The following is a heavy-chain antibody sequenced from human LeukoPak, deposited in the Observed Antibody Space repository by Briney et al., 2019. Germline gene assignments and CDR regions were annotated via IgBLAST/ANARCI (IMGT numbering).Heavy chain of an antibody. J-gene: IGHJ1*01. V-gene: IGHV3-74*01. CDR2: FKSDGST. Sequence: GSLRLSFAASGFTFSSYWMHGVRQAPGKGLAWVSRFKSDGSTRYADSVKGRFTISRDNAKNTVSLQMNSLRAEDTGVYYCARAPSEIGGYYPEYFRHWGQGTLVTVSP. D-gene: IGHD3-22*01. CDR1: GFTFSSYW. CDR3: ARAPSEIGGYYPEYFRH.